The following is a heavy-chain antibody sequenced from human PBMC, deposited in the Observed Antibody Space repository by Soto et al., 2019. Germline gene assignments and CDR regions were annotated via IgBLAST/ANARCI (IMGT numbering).Heavy chain of an antibody. CDR1: GYTFTSYA. J-gene: IGHJ4*02. CDR3: ARDQLEPYRPFDY. V-gene: IGHV1-3*01. Sequence: QVQLVQSGAEVKKPGASVKVSCKASGYTFTSYAMHWVRQAPGQRLEWMGWINAGNGNTKYSQKFQGRVTITRDTSARTAYMELSSLRSEDTAVYYCARDQLEPYRPFDYWGQGTLVTVSS. CDR2: INAGNGNT. D-gene: IGHD1-1*01.